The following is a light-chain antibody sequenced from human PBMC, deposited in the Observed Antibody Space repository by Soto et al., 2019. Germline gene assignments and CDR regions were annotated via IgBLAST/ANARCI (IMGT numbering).Light chain of an antibody. Sequence: DIQMTQSPSSLSASVRDRVTITCQASQDINSCLNWYQHQPGKAPKLLIYDASNLETGVPSRFSGSGSGTHFTFTISSLQPEDIGTYYCQQYETLPLTFGGGTKVEI. CDR2: DAS. J-gene: IGKJ4*01. CDR3: QQYETLPLT. V-gene: IGKV1-33*01. CDR1: QDINSC.